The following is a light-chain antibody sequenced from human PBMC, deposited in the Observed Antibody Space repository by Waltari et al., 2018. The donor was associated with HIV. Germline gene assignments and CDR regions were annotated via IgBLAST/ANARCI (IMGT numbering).Light chain of an antibody. CDR2: DVT. J-gene: IGLJ2*01. CDR3: SSYAGSAVV. V-gene: IGLV2-8*01. Sequence: QSALTQPPSASGSPGQSVTLSCTGTGTAVGGYNYVSWYQLHPGKAPKLLIYDVTKRPSGVPDRFSGSKSGNTASLTVSGLQGDDEADYYCSSYAGSAVVFGGGTKLTVL. CDR1: GTAVGGYNY.